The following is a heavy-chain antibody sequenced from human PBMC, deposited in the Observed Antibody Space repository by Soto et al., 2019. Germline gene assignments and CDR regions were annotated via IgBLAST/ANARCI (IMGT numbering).Heavy chain of an antibody. J-gene: IGHJ4*02. V-gene: IGHV3-15*01. D-gene: IGHD1-26*01. Sequence: ELQLVESGGGLVKPGGSLRLSCAASGFSFSNGWMSWVRQAPGKGLEWVGRIKRKTDGGKTNYAAPVKGRFTISRDDSINTLYLLMKSLNIEDTAVYYCTTDEWEWGQGTLVTVSS. CDR1: GFSFSNGW. CDR3: TTDEWE. CDR2: IKRKTDGGKT.